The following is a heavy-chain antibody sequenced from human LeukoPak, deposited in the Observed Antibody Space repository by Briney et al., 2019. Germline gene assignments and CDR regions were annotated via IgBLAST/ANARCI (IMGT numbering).Heavy chain of an antibody. J-gene: IGHJ4*02. CDR2: INPNSGDT. D-gene: IGHD3-22*01. CDR1: GYTFTGYF. V-gene: IGHV1-2*02. CDR3: ARDERYDSSGYPFDY. Sequence: EASVKVSCKASGYTFTGYFIHWVRQAPGQGLEWMGWINPNSGDTNYALKFQGRVTMTRDTSISTAYMELSRLRSDDTAVYYCARDERYDSSGYPFDYWGQGTLVTVSS.